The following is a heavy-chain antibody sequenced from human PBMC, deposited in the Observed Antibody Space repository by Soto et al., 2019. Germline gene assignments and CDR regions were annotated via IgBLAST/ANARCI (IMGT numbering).Heavy chain of an antibody. CDR3: ARDGSGWYTNYYYYYGMDV. CDR1: GFTFISYW. CDR2: INIDGSNK. Sequence: GALRLSCSASGFTFISYWMHWFRQAPGNWRVWVSRINIDGSNKYYADSVKGRFTISRDNSKNTLYLQMNSLRAEDTAVYYCARDGSGWYTNYYYYYGMDVWGQGPTVTVSS. D-gene: IGHD6-19*01. J-gene: IGHJ6*02. V-gene: IGHV3-74*01.